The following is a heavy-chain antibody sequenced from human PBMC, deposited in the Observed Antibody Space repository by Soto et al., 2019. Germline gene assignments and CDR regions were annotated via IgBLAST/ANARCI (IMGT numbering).Heavy chain of an antibody. CDR3: ARDILSVGPRANDAFDV. D-gene: IGHD2-8*02. J-gene: IGHJ3*01. CDR2: INPDTGNT. Sequence: QVQLVQSGAEVRKPGASVNISCRASGFTFSDHLINWVRQVPGQSLEWMGWINPDTGNTKYSQTFQGRVTISRHSSASIVYVEVSDLTSEDTAVFYCARDILSVGPRANDAFDVWGQGTMVTGSS. CDR1: GFTFSDHL. V-gene: IGHV1-3*01.